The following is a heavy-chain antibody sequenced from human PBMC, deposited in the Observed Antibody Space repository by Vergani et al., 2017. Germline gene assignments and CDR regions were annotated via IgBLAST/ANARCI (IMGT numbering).Heavy chain of an antibody. J-gene: IGHJ3*02. D-gene: IGHD2-2*01. CDR1: GGTFSSYA. CDR3: ARRCSSTSCYDAFDI. Sequence: QVQLVQSGAEVKKPGSSVKVSCKASGGTFSSYAISWVRQAPGQGLEWMGGIIPIFGTTNYAQKFQGTVTITADESTSTAYMELSSLRSEDTAVYYCARRCSSTSCYDAFDIWGQGTMVTVSS. CDR2: IIPIFGTT. V-gene: IGHV1-69*01.